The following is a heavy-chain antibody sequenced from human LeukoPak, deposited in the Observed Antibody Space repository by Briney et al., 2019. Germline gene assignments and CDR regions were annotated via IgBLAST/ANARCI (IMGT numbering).Heavy chain of an antibody. CDR1: GFTFSTAL. D-gene: IGHD3-10*01. V-gene: IGHV3-15*01. CDR2: IKRKTDGGTT. J-gene: IGHJ4*02. Sequence: GGSLRLSCAASGFTFSTALMSWVRQAPGKGLEWVGRIKRKTDGGTTDYAAPVKGRFTISRDDSKNALFLQMNSLKIGDTAVYYCIHYGSGTYSTDYWGQGTLVTVSS. CDR3: IHYGSGTYSTDY.